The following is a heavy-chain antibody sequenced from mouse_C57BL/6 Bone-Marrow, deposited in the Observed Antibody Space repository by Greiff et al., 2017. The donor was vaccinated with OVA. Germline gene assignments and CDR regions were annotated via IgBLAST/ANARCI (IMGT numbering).Heavy chain of an antibody. Sequence: QVQLQQSGPELVKPGASVKISCKASGYAFSSSWMNWVKQRPGKGLEWIGRIYPGDGDTNYNGKFKGKATLTADKSSSTAYMQLSSLTSEDSAVYFCARSGVWSEGFWWGQGTSVTVSS. CDR2: IYPGDGDT. J-gene: IGHJ4*01. CDR1: GYAFSSSW. V-gene: IGHV1-82*01. D-gene: IGHD2-10*02. CDR3: ARSGVWSEGFW.